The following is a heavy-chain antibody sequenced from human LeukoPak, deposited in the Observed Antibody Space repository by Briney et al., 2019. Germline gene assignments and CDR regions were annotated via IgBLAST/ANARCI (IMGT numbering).Heavy chain of an antibody. D-gene: IGHD3-9*01. Sequence: GGSLRLSCAASGFTFSSYGMSWVRQAPGKGLEWVSAISGSGGSTYYADSVKGRFTISRDNSKNTLYLQMNSLRAEDTAVYYCAKGAYDILTGYYPTFDYWGQGTLVTVSS. CDR1: GFTFSSYG. CDR3: AKGAYDILTGYYPTFDY. V-gene: IGHV3-23*01. J-gene: IGHJ4*02. CDR2: ISGSGGST.